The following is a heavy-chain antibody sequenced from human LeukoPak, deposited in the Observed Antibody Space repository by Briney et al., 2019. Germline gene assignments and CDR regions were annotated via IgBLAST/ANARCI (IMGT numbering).Heavy chain of an antibody. D-gene: IGHD4-17*01. CDR3: ARGPELPLRSFDY. CDR2: INPSGGST. J-gene: IGHJ4*02. Sequence: ASVKVSCKASGYSFTGYYMHWVRQAPGQGLEWMGIINPSGGSTSYAQKFQGRVTMTRDMSTSTVYMELSSLRSEDTAVYYCARGPELPLRSFDYWGQGTLVTVSS. CDR1: GYSFTGYY. V-gene: IGHV1-46*01.